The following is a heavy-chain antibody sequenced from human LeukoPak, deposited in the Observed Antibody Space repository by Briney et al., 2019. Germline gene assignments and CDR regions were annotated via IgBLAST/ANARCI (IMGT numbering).Heavy chain of an antibody. Sequence: AGGSLRLSCAASGFTFNNYPMHWVRQAPGKGLEWVAIISSDGSNKYYADSVKGLFTISRDNSKNSLYLQMNSLRAEDTALYYCARVGVVVASHGDFDYWGQGTLVTVSS. CDR2: ISSDGSNK. J-gene: IGHJ4*02. D-gene: IGHD2-21*01. CDR1: GFTFNNYP. CDR3: ARVGVVVASHGDFDY. V-gene: IGHV3-30*04.